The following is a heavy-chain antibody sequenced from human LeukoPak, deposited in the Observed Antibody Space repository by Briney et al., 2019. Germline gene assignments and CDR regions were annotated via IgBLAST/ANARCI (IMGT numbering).Heavy chain of an antibody. Sequence: SETLSLTCTVSGGSISSSSYYWGWIRQPPGKGLEWIGSIYYSGSTYYNPSLKSRVTISVDTSKNQFSLKLSSVTAADTAVYYCATGKGFYDFWSGYHYWGQGTLVTVSS. CDR2: IYYSGST. D-gene: IGHD3-3*01. CDR1: GGSISSSSYY. CDR3: ATGKGFYDFWSGYHY. V-gene: IGHV4-39*07. J-gene: IGHJ4*02.